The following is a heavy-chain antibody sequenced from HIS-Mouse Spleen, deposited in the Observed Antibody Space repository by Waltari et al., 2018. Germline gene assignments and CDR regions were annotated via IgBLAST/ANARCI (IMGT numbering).Heavy chain of an antibody. CDR2: IYHSGGT. J-gene: IGHJ5*02. CDR3: ARASDYYDSSGYWGWFDP. D-gene: IGHD3-22*01. V-gene: IGHV4-38-2*02. Sequence: QVQLQESGPGLVKPSETLSLTCTVSGYSISSGYYWGWIRQPPGKGLEWIGSIYHSGGTYYNPSLKSRVTISVDTSKNQFSLKLSSVTAADTAVYYCARASDYYDSSGYWGWFDPWGQGTLVTVSS. CDR1: GYSISSGYY.